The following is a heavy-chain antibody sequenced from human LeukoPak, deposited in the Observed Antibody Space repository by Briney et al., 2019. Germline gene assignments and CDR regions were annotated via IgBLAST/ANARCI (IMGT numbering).Heavy chain of an antibody. CDR1: GFTFSSYW. D-gene: IGHD5-12*01. CDR3: ARGQYGGYDSIGDY. V-gene: IGHV3-74*01. CDR2: INSDGSNT. Sequence: PGGSLRRSCAASGFTFSSYWMHWVRQAPGKGLVWVSRINSDGSNTDYADSVKGRITISRDNAKNTLFLQMNSLRDEDTAVYYCARGQYGGYDSIGDYWGQGTLVTVSS. J-gene: IGHJ4*02.